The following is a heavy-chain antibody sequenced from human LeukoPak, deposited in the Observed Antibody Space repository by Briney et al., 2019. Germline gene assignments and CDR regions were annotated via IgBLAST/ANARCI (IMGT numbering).Heavy chain of an antibody. D-gene: IGHD4-17*01. V-gene: IGHV1-2*06. CDR2: INPNSGGT. CDR1: GYTFTSYG. Sequence: ASVKVSCRASGYTFTSYGISWVRQAPGQGLEWVGRINPNSGGTNYAQRFQGRVTITRDTSISTAYMELSRLISDDTAVYYCARGPVTPIQNWFDPWGQGTLVTVSS. CDR3: ARGPVTPIQNWFDP. J-gene: IGHJ5*02.